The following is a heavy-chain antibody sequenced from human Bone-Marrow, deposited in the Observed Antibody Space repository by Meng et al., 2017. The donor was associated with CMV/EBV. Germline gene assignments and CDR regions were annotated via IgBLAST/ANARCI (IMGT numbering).Heavy chain of an antibody. J-gene: IGHJ5*02. D-gene: IGHD2-2*01. V-gene: IGHV3-20*04. CDR2: INWNGGSK. CDR3: ARGGEEYAPSWGDWFDP. CDR1: GFTFDDYG. Sequence: GESLKISCAASGFTFDDYGMSWVRQAPGKGLEWGSGINWNGGSKGYADFVKGRFTISRDNAKNSLYLQMNSLRAEDTALYYCARGGEEYAPSWGDWFDPWGQGTLVTVSS.